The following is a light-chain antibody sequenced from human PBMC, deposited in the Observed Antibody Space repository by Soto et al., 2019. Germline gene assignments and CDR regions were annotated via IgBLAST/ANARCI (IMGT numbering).Light chain of an antibody. CDR1: SSNIGSNY. CDR3: AAWDDSLRGA. J-gene: IGLJ2*01. Sequence: QPVLAQPPSASGTPGQRVTISCSGSSSNIGSNYVYWYQQLPGTAPKLLISRSDQRPSGVPDRFSGSKSGTSASLAISGLRSEDEADYYCAAWDDSLRGAFGGGTKLTVL. CDR2: RSD. V-gene: IGLV1-47*01.